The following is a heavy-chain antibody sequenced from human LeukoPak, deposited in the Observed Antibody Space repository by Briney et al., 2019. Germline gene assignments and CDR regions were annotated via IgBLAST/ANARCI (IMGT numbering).Heavy chain of an antibody. J-gene: IGHJ4*02. CDR1: GGSFSGYY. CDR2: INHSGST. CDR3: ARDFFSDY. D-gene: IGHD3-3*01. Sequence: KPSETLSLTCAAYGGSFSGYYWSWIRQPPGKGLEWIGEINHSGSTNYNPSLKSRVTISVDTSKNQFSLKLSSVTAADTAVYYCARDFFSDYWGQGTLVTVSS. V-gene: IGHV4-34*01.